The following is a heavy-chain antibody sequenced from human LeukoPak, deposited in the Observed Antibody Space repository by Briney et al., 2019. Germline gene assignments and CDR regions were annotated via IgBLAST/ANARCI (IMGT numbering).Heavy chain of an antibody. CDR1: GFTFSSYA. J-gene: IGHJ4*02. CDR2: ISASGGST. V-gene: IGHV3-23*01. CDR3: AKGRTTVTTPY. Sequence: GGSLRLSCAASGFTFSSYAMSWVRQAPGKGLEWVSAISASGGSTYYADSMKGRFTISRDNSKNTLYLQMNSLRAEDTAVYYCAKGRTTVTTPYWGQGTLVTVSS. D-gene: IGHD4-4*01.